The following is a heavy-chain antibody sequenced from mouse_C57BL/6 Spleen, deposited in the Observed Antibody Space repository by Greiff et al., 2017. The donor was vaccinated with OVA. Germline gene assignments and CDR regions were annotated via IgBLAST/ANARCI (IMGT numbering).Heavy chain of an antibody. CDR3: ARGHGSSYWFAY. CDR1: GYTFTSYW. Sequence: QVQLQQSGAELVRPGSSVKLSCKASGYTFTSYWMDWVKQRPGQGLEWIGNIYPSDSETHYNQKFKDKATLTVDKSSSTAYMQLSSLTSEDSAVYYCARGHGSSYWFAYWGQGTLVTVSA. J-gene: IGHJ3*01. CDR2: IYPSDSET. V-gene: IGHV1-61*01. D-gene: IGHD1-1*01.